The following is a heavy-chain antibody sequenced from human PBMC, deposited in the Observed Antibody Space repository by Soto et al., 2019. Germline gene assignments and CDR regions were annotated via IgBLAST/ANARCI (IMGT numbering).Heavy chain of an antibody. CDR2: IHYSGSV. CDR3: VIEDDGGDRDYYGLDV. Sequence: QVQLQESGPGLVRPSQNLSLTCTVSGGSISSVHYYWHWIRQTPGQGLEWIGYIHYSGSVYYNRSLQSRVTMSVDTPKNLFSLKLSPVTASDTAVYFCVIEDDGGDRDYYGLDVWCQGTTVTVSS. D-gene: IGHD4-17*01. V-gene: IGHV4-30-4*01. J-gene: IGHJ6*02. CDR1: GGSISSVHYY.